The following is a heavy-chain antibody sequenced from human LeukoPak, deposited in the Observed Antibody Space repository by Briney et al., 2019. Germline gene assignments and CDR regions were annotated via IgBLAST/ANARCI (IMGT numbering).Heavy chain of an antibody. Sequence: GGSLRLSCAASGFTFSSYSMNWVRQAPGKGLEWVSSISSSSSYIYYADSVKGRFTISRDNAKNSLYLQMNSLRAEDTALYYCAKLSIGDYFDYWGQGTLVTVSS. CDR1: GFTFSSYS. CDR2: ISSSSSYI. D-gene: IGHD1-1*01. V-gene: IGHV3-21*04. J-gene: IGHJ4*02. CDR3: AKLSIGDYFDY.